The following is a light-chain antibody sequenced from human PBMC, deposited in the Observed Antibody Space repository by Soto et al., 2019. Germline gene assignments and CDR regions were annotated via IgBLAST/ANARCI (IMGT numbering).Light chain of an antibody. J-gene: IGKJ5*01. Sequence: DIQMTQSPSTLSGSVGDRVTIACRASQTISSWLAWYQQKPGKAPKLLIYKASTLKSGVPSRFSGSGSGTEFTLTISSLEPEDFAVYYCQQRNIWPPVTFGQGTLLEIK. CDR1: QTISSW. V-gene: IGKV1-5*03. CDR3: QQRNIWPPVT. CDR2: KAS.